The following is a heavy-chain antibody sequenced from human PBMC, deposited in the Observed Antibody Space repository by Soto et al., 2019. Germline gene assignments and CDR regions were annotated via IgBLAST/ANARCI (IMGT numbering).Heavy chain of an antibody. D-gene: IGHD3-22*01. CDR1: GYTFTTYG. Sequence: QVHLVQSGAEVKKPGASVKVSCKASGYTFTTYGISWVRQASGQGLEWMAWISGYNGKTNYATKLRGRVTMTTDTSPSKGYKEFGGLETGGPGGYYLTGDSKGFASGGAWYFDLWGRGTLVTVSS. V-gene: IGHV1-18*01. CDR2: ISGYNGKT. J-gene: IGHJ2*01. CDR3: TGDSKGFASGGAWYFDL.